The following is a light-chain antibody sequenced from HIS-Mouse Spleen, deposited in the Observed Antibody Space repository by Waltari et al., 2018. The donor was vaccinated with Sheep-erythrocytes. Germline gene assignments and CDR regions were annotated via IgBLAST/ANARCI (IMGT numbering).Light chain of an antibody. J-gene: IGLJ1*01. V-gene: IGLV2-11*01. Sequence: QSALTQPRSVSGSPGQSVTISCTGTSSYVGGYNHVSWYQQHPGKAPKLMIYDVSKRPSGVPDLFSGSKSGNTASLTISGLQAEDEADYYCCSYAGSYNHVFATGTKVTVL. CDR3: CSYAGSYNHV. CDR2: DVS. CDR1: SSYVGGYNH.